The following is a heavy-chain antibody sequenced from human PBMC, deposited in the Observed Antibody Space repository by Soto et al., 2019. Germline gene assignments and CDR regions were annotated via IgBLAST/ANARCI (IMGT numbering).Heavy chain of an antibody. CDR2: INAGNGNT. J-gene: IGHJ6*02. D-gene: IGHD1-7*01. Sequence: GDSVQVSCKASGYTFTSYAMHWVRQAPGQRLEWMGWINAGNGNTKYSQKFQGRVTITRDTSASTAYMELSSLRSEDTAVYYCARDLYDWNYAHGMDGWGQGTTGTVPS. CDR3: ARDLYDWNYAHGMDG. CDR1: GYTFTSYA. V-gene: IGHV1-3*01.